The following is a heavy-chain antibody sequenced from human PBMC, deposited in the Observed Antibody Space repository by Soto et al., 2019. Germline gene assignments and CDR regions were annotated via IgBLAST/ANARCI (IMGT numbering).Heavy chain of an antibody. V-gene: IGHV2-70*01. CDR1: GFSLSTSGMC. D-gene: IGHD3-3*01. CDR2: IDWDDDK. CDR3: ARMRNYDLDLQYFDY. Sequence: SGPTLVNPTQTLTLTCTFSGFSLSTSGMCVSWIRQPPGKALEWLALIDWDDDKYYSTSLKTRPTISKDTSKNQVVLTMTNMDPVDTATYYCARMRNYDLDLQYFDYWGQGTLVTVSS. J-gene: IGHJ4*02.